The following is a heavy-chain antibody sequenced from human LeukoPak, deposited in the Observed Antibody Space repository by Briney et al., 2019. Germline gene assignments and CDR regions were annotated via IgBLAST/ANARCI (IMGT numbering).Heavy chain of an antibody. Sequence: ASVKVSCKASGYTYTGYYMHWVRQAPGQGLEWMGWINPNSGGTNYAQKFQGRVTMTRDTSISTAYMELSRPRSDDTAVYYCARDRCSGGSCYPNWLDPWGQGTLVTVSS. CDR1: GYTYTGYY. D-gene: IGHD2-15*01. V-gene: IGHV1-2*02. CDR2: INPNSGGT. J-gene: IGHJ5*02. CDR3: ARDRCSGGSCYPNWLDP.